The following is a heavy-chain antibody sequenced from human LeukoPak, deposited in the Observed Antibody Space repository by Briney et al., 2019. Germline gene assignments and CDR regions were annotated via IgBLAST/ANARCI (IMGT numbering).Heavy chain of an antibody. D-gene: IGHD1-26*01. CDR3: ARAAYSGSFESDY. J-gene: IGHJ4*02. Sequence: PSETLSLTCAVYGGSFSGHYWSWIRQPPGKGLEWIGEINHSGSTNYNPSLKSRVTISVDTSKNQFSLKLSSVTAADTAVYYCARAAYSGSFESDYWGQGTLVTVSS. CDR1: GGSFSGHY. V-gene: IGHV4-34*01. CDR2: INHSGST.